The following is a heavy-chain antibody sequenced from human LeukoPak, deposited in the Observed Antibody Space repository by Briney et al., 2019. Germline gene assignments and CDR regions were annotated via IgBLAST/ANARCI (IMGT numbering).Heavy chain of an antibody. Sequence: ASVKVSCKASGYTFTGYYMHWVRQAPGQGLEWMGWINPNSGGTNYAQKFQGRVTMTRDTSISTAYMELSRLRSDDTAVYYCARGSSGNAWNYSYWGQGTLVTVSS. V-gene: IGHV1-2*02. CDR1: GYTFTGYY. CDR3: ARGSSGNAWNYSY. D-gene: IGHD1-7*01. CDR2: INPNSGGT. J-gene: IGHJ4*02.